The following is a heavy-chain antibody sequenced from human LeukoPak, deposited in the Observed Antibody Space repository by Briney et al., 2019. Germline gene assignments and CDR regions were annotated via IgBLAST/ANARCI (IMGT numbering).Heavy chain of an antibody. V-gene: IGHV6-1*01. Sequence: SQTLSLTCAISGDSVSSNSAAWNWIRQSPSRGLEWLGRTYYRSKWYNDYAVSVKSRITINPDTSKNQFSLQLNSVTPEDTAVYYCARVYYGSGTIGGYYFDYWGQGTLVTVSS. CDR2: TYYRSKWYN. D-gene: IGHD3-10*01. CDR1: GDSVSSNSAA. J-gene: IGHJ4*02. CDR3: ARVYYGSGTIGGYYFDY.